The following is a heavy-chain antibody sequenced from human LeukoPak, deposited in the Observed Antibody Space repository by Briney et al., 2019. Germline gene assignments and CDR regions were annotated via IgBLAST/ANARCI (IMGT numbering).Heavy chain of an antibody. Sequence: GASVTVSCKASGGTFSSYAISWVRQAPGQGLEWMGGIIPIFGTANYAQEFQGRVTITADESTSTAYMELSSLRSEDTAVYYCAREAVAGPYYFDYWGQGTLVTVSS. CDR3: AREAVAGPYYFDY. V-gene: IGHV1-69*13. CDR2: IIPIFGTA. J-gene: IGHJ4*02. D-gene: IGHD6-19*01. CDR1: GGTFSSYA.